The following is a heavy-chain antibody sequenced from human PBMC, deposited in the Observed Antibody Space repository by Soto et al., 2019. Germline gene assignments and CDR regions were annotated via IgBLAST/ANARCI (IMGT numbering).Heavy chain of an antibody. D-gene: IGHD3-3*01. CDR1: GFSLSTTGVG. Sequence: QITLKESVPTLVKPTQTLTLTCTFAGFSLSTTGVGVGWIRQPPGKALEWLALIYWDDDQRDSPSLKSRPTITKDTSKNQGVLTMTNMDRVDTATYYCARYVFWSGYYTFDYWGQGTLVTVSS. J-gene: IGHJ4*02. CDR2: IYWDDDQ. CDR3: ARYVFWSGYYTFDY. V-gene: IGHV2-5*02.